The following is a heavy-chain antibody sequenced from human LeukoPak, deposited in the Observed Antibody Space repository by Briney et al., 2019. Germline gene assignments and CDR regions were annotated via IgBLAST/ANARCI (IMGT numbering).Heavy chain of an antibody. CDR3: AKDWTTVVTPKGYYFDA. D-gene: IGHD4-23*01. J-gene: IGHJ4*02. CDR1: AFSFNNYA. Sequence: GGSLTLSCAASAFSFNNYAMSWVRQAPGKGLEWVSDISTTGGSTYYADSVKGRFTISRDNSKNTLSLQMDSLRVEDTAVYYCAKDWTTVVTPKGYYFDAWGQGTLVTVSS. CDR2: ISTTGGST. V-gene: IGHV3-23*01.